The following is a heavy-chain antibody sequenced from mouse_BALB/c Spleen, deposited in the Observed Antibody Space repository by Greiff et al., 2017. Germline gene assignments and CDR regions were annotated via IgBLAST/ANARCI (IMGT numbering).Heavy chain of an antibody. V-gene: IGHV5-6*01. D-gene: IGHD2-10*01. CDR1: GFTFSSYG. Sequence: EVQVVESGGDLVKPGGSLKLSCAASGFTFSSYGMSWVRQTPDKRLEWVATISDGGSYTYYPDSVKGRFTISRDNAKNNLYLQMSSLKSEDTAMYYCARTYYGNYDYYAMDYWGQGTSVTVSS. CDR2: ISDGGSYT. J-gene: IGHJ4*01. CDR3: ARTYYGNYDYYAMDY.